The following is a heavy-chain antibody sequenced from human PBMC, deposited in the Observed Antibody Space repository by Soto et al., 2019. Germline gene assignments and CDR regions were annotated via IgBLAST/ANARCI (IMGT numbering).Heavy chain of an antibody. CDR2: VCHVGMT. CDR3: ATSPSKWNLGMIY. J-gene: IGHJ4*02. CDR1: GGSVRSSIW. D-gene: IGHD1-1*01. V-gene: IGHV4-4*02. Sequence: QMHLQESGPRLVKPSGTLSLTCTVSGGSVRSSIWWSWVRQSPGKGLWWIGEVCHVGMTNYNPSLRGLGTMAVDKAQNHCSLKLTSVTAADPAVSYCATSPSKWNLGMIYWGRGTLVSVSS.